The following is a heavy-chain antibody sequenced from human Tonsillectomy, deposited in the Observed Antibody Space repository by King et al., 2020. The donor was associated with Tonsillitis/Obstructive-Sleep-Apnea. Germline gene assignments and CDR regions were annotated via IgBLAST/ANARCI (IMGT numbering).Heavy chain of an antibody. Sequence: VQLVESGGGLVKPGGSLRLSCAASGFTFSDYYMSWIRQAPGKGLEWVSKISSSGTTIYYGDSVKGRITISRDNAKNSLYLQINSLRADDTAVYYCTRVNRLAGRPLTHYYYYYIVVWGKGTTVTVSS. J-gene: IGHJ6*03. CDR1: GFTFSDYY. V-gene: IGHV3-11*01. CDR3: TRVNRLAGRPLTHYYYYYIVV. CDR2: ISSSGTTI. D-gene: IGHD6-6*01.